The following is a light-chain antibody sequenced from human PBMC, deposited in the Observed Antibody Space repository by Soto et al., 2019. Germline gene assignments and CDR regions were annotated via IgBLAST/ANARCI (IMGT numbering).Light chain of an antibody. Sequence: DIQMTQSPSSLSASVGDRVTITCRASQSISNYLNWYQQKPGKAPKLLIYAASSMQSGVPSRFSGSGSETDFTLTISSLQPDDSATYYCQQSFSPLWTFGQVTKVEV. CDR3: QQSFSPLWT. J-gene: IGKJ1*01. V-gene: IGKV1-39*01. CDR1: QSISNY. CDR2: AAS.